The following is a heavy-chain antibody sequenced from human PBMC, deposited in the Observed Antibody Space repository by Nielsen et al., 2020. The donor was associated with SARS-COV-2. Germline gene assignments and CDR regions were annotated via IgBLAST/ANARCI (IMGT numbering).Heavy chain of an antibody. V-gene: IGHV3-49*03. J-gene: IGHJ5*02. CDR3: TRVFQYYYDSSGYDTNWFDP. CDR2: IRSKAYGGTT. D-gene: IGHD3-22*01. Sequence: GESLKISCTASGFTFGDYAMSWFRQAPGKGLEWVGFIRSKAYGGTTEYAASVKGRFTISRDDSKSIAYLQMNSLKTEDTAVYYCTRVFQYYYDSSGYDTNWFDPWGQGTLVTVSS. CDR1: GFTFGDYA.